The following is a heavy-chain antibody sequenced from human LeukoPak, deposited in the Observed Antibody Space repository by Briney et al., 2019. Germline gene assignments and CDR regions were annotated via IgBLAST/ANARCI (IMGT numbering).Heavy chain of an antibody. CDR2: ISGDGGST. Sequence: GGSLRLSCAASGFTFDDYAMHWVRQAPGKGLEWVSLISGDGGSTYYADSVKGRFTISRDNSKNSLYLQMNSLRTEDTALYYCAKDSTPESYQLLITPDYWGQGTLVTVSS. V-gene: IGHV3-43*02. J-gene: IGHJ4*02. D-gene: IGHD2-2*01. CDR3: AKDSTPESYQLLITPDY. CDR1: GFTFDDYA.